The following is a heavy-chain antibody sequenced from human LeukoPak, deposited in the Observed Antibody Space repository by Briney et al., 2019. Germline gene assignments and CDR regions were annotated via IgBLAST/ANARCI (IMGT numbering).Heavy chain of an antibody. D-gene: IGHD4/OR15-4a*01. CDR1: GYSFTSYL. V-gene: IGHV5-51*01. CDR2: IYPGGSDT. J-gene: IGHJ4*02. CDR3: ATSNDY. Sequence: GESLKISCKGSGYSFTSYLVGWVRQRPGKGLEWMGIIYPGGSDTRFSPSFQGQVTISADKSITTAYLQWSSLKASDTAMYYCATSNDYWGQGTLVTVSS.